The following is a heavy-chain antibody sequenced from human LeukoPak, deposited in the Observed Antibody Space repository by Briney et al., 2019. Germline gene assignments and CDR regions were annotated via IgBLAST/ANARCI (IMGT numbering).Heavy chain of an antibody. CDR3: ATLLLVCEACHNDY. CDR2: ISGSGGST. CDR1: GFSFSSYA. J-gene: IGHJ4*02. Sequence: GGSLRLSCAASGFSFSSYAMSWVRQAPGKGLEWVPAISGSGGSTYYADSVKGRFTISRDNSKNTLYLQMNSLRDEDTAVYYCATLLLVCEACHNDYWGQGTLVTVSS. V-gene: IGHV3-23*01. D-gene: IGHD3-10*01.